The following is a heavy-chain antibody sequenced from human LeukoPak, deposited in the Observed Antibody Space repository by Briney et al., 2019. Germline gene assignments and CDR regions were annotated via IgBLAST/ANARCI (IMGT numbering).Heavy chain of an antibody. CDR3: AKDITPRYDSSGYPDY. V-gene: IGHV3-9*01. J-gene: IGHJ4*02. CDR1: GFTFSRYS. Sequence: GGSLRLSCAASGFTFSRYSMHWVRQAPGKGLEWVSGISWNSGSIGYADSVKGRFTISRDNAKNSLYLQMNSLRAEDTALYYCAKDITPRYDSSGYPDYWGQGTLVTVSS. D-gene: IGHD3-22*01. CDR2: ISWNSGSI.